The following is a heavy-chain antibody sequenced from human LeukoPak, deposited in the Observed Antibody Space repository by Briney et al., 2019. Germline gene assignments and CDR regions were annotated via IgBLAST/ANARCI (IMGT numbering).Heavy chain of an antibody. Sequence: PSETLSLTCAVYGGSFSGYYWSWIRQPPGKGLEWIGEINHSGSTNYNPSLKSRVTISVDTSKNQFSLKLSSVTAADTAVYYCAREPGDYYDSSGYFDYWGQGTLVTVSS. V-gene: IGHV4-34*01. D-gene: IGHD3-22*01. CDR3: AREPGDYYDSSGYFDY. CDR1: GGSFSGYY. CDR2: INHSGST. J-gene: IGHJ4*02.